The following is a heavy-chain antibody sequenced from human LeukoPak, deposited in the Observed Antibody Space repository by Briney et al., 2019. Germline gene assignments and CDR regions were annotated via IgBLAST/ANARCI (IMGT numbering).Heavy chain of an antibody. CDR3: AKGGKWDVTPFDY. CDR1: GFTFTSYS. Sequence: GGSLRLSCAASGFTFTSYSMNWVRQAPGKGLEWVSTISGGGGSTYYADSVKGRFTISRDNSKDTLYLQVNGLRAEDTAVYYCAKGGKWDVTPFDYWGQGTLVTVSS. J-gene: IGHJ4*02. CDR2: ISGGGGST. D-gene: IGHD1-26*01. V-gene: IGHV3-23*01.